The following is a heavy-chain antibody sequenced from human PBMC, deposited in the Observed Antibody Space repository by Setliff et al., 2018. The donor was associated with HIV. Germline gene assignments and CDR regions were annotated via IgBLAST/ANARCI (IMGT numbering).Heavy chain of an antibody. CDR3: ARQHRWLQFPRYFDY. D-gene: IGHD5-12*01. V-gene: IGHV4-30-4*08. CDR1: GGSISNSVYF. J-gene: IGHJ4*02. Sequence: PSETLSLTCTVSGGSISNSVYFWTWIRQHPGKGLEWIGYIYYSGSTYQNPSLKSRVTISVDTSKNPFSLKLSSVTAADTAVYYCARQHRWLQFPRYFDYWGQGTLVTVSS. CDR2: IYYSGST.